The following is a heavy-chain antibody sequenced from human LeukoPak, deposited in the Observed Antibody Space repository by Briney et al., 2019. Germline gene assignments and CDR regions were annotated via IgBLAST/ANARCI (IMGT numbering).Heavy chain of an antibody. Sequence: PGGSLRHSCAASGFTFSSYAMSWIRQPPGKGLEWIGEIHPSGRPYYNPSLESRVTMSLDTSENQFSLKMSSVTAADTAIYYCARGEDYYKCGNYWGQGTLVTVSS. CDR2: IHPSGRP. CDR3: ARGEDYYKCGNY. J-gene: IGHJ4*02. D-gene: IGHD3-22*01. CDR1: GFTFSSYA. V-gene: IGHV4-34*01.